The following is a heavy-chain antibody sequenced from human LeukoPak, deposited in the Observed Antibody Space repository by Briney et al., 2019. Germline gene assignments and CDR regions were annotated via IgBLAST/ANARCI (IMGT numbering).Heavy chain of an antibody. CDR3: ARDLYSSGWTDAFDI. D-gene: IGHD6-19*01. CDR1: GYTFTGYY. V-gene: IGHV1-2*02. CDR2: INPNSGDT. Sequence: GASVKVSCKASGYTFTGYYMHWVRQAPGQGLEWMGWINPNSGDTNYSQKFQGRVSMTRDTSINTAYMELSRLTSDDTAVYYCARDLYSSGWTDAFDIWGQGTMVTVS. J-gene: IGHJ3*02.